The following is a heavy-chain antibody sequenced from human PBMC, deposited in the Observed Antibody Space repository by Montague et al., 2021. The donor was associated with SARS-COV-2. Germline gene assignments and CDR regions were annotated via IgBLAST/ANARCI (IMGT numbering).Heavy chain of an antibody. D-gene: IGHD3-3*01. CDR2: IKNRGST. J-gene: IGHJ4*02. CDR3: ARGLGRPGTIFGFTLY. V-gene: IGHV4-34*01. Sequence: EIKNRGSTNYKSSLNSRGTISLDTSKNQFSLKLTPVSAADTAVYYCARGLGRPGTIFGFTLYWGQETLVTVSS.